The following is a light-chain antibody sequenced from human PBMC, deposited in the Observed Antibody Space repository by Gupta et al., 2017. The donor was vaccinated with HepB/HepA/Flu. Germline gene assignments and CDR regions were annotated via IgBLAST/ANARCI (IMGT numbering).Light chain of an antibody. V-gene: IGKV1-12*01. CDR1: LDVSSR. CDR2: VAS. CDR3: QQAYTSPWT. Sequence: PLLQSPSSASASVGDSVTFTCRASLDVSSRLAWFQQKRGKATKLLIYVASNLQGGVPSRSSSRGDGADVTLTISSLQHEDVATYYCQQAYTSPWTFGQGTKV. J-gene: IGKJ1*01.